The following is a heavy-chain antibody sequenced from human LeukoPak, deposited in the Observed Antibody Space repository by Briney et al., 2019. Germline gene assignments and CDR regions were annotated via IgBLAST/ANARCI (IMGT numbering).Heavy chain of an antibody. V-gene: IGHV4-59*01. J-gene: IGHJ3*02. CDR2: IYYSGST. CDR1: GGSISSYY. Sequence: ETLSLTCTVSGGSISSYYWSWIRQPPGKGLEWIGYIYYSGSTNYNPSLKSRVTISVDTSKNQFSLKLSSVTAADTAVYYCARSPSAADLGAFDIWGQGTMVTVSS. CDR3: ARSPSAADLGAFDI.